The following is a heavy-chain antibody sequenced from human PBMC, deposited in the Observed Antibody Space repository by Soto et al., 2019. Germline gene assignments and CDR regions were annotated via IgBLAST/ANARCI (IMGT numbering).Heavy chain of an antibody. Sequence: SVKVSCKASGGTFSSYAISWVRQAPGQGLEWMGGIIPIFGTANYAQKFQGRVTITADESTSTAYMELSSLRSEDTAVYYCARATSRPYDSSGYYYFDYWGQGTLVTVSS. D-gene: IGHD3-22*01. J-gene: IGHJ4*02. V-gene: IGHV1-69*13. CDR3: ARATSRPYDSSGYYYFDY. CDR1: GGTFSSYA. CDR2: IIPIFGTA.